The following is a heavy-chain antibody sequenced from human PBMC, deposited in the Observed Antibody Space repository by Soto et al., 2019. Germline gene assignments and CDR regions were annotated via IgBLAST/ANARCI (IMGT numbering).Heavy chain of an antibody. D-gene: IGHD3-16*01. J-gene: IGHJ5*02. CDR2: MNPGSGDT. CDR3: ARMATFGSLNWFDP. Sequence: QVQLVQSGAEVREPGASVKVSCKASGYSFTNNDVSWVRQATGHGLEWMRWMNPGSGDTGYAQKFQGRVTMTRDISKATSYMELSSLRSDDTAIYYCARMATFGSLNWFDPWGQGTLVTVSS. CDR1: GYSFTNND. V-gene: IGHV1-8*01.